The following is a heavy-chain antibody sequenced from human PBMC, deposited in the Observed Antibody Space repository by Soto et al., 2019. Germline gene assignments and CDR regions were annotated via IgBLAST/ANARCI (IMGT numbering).Heavy chain of an antibody. CDR2: IIPILGIA. CDR3: ARDGGVRTSPGPPTDY. CDR1: GGTFSSYT. J-gene: IGHJ4*02. D-gene: IGHD2-2*01. V-gene: IGHV1-69*08. Sequence: QVQLVQSGAEVKKPGSSVKVSCKASGGTFSSYTISWVRQAPGQGLEWMGRIIPILGIANYAQKFQGRVTITADKSTSTAYMELSSLRSEDTAVYYCARDGGVRTSPGPPTDYWGQGTQVTVSS.